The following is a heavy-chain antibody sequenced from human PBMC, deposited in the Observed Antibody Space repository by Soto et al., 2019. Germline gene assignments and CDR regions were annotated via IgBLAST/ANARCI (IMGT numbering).Heavy chain of an antibody. V-gene: IGHV4-30-4*01. J-gene: IGHJ4*02. CDR3: ARGKATLDRHYYFVY. CDR2: IFYTGNT. Sequence: SGTLSLTCSVSGGTVNRGDFLWGWDPQAPGQRLEWVGSIFYTGNTYYSPSPQSPASISMEKYTNLLSRRLRSLTAADTAVYFCARGKATLDRHYYFVYSGKGPPVTVP. CDR1: GGTVNRGDFL. D-gene: IGHD5-12*01.